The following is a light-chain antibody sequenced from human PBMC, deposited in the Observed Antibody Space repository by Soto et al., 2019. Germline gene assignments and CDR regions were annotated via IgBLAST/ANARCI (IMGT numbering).Light chain of an antibody. V-gene: IGLV7-43*01. CDR3: LLYYGSPQPNWV. Sequence: QAVVTQEPSLTVTPGGTVTLTCASSTGPVTSGYYPNWFQQKPGQAPRPLIYSTTNEHSWTPARFSGSLLGGKAALTLLGVLPEDEAEYYCLLYYGSPQPNWVFGGGTKLTVL. CDR2: STT. CDR1: TGPVTSGYY. J-gene: IGLJ3*02.